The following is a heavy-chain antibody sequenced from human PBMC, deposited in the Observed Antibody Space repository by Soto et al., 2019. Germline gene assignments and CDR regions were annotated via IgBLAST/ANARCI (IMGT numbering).Heavy chain of an antibody. CDR1: GFTFSTYA. Sequence: PGGSLRLSCAASGFTFSTYAMHWVRQAPGKGLEYIAGITSNGRTTSYKDSVKGRFIISRDNSESTLYLQMSSLRFDDTAVYFRVKDHIATAGIGLYNWFPPGGQGPLVTVSS. J-gene: IGHJ5*02. CDR2: ITSNGRTT. CDR3: VKDHIATAGIGLYNWFPP. V-gene: IGHV3-64D*06. D-gene: IGHD2-21*01.